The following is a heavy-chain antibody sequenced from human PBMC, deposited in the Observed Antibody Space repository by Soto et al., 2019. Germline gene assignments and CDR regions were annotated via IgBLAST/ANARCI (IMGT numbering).Heavy chain of an antibody. CDR3: ARSSFDSSSLFDI. V-gene: IGHV1-45*02. D-gene: IGHD6-13*01. CDR2: TTPFNGNT. J-gene: IGHJ3*02. CDR1: EYTFTYRY. Sequence: SVKVSCKASEYTFTYRYLHWVRQAPGQALEWMGWTTPFNGNTNYAQKFQDRVTITRDRSMSTAYMELSSLRSEDTAMYYCARSSFDSSSLFDIWGQGTMVTVSS.